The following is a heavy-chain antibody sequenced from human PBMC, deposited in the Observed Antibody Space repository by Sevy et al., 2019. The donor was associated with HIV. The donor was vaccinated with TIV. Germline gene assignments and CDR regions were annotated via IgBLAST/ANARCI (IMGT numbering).Heavy chain of an antibody. CDR2: IKEDGSEK. Sequence: GGSLRLSCAASGFMFSNYWMTWVRQAPGKGLEWVANIKEDGSEKYYVDSVKGRFSISRDNAKNSLHLQLNTLRPEDTAVXYCAXXVXPHRDXXXIMXVXXXGTTVTVSS. J-gene: IGHJ6*04. CDR1: GFMFSNYW. CDR3: AXXVXPHRDXXXIMXV. D-gene: IGHD4-17*01. V-gene: IGHV3-7*01.